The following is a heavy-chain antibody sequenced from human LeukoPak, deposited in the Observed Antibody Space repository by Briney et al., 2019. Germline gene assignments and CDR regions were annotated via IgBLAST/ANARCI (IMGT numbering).Heavy chain of an antibody. D-gene: IGHD1-1*01. CDR3: AKGNWRYFDY. Sequence: GGSLRLSCAASGFTFSTYVMSWVRQAPGKGLEWVSAISGSGGSTYYADSVKGRFTISRDNSKNTLYLQMNSLGADDTAVYYCAKGNWRYFDYWGQGNRVTVSS. CDR1: GFTFSTYV. CDR2: ISGSGGST. V-gene: IGHV3-23*01. J-gene: IGHJ4*02.